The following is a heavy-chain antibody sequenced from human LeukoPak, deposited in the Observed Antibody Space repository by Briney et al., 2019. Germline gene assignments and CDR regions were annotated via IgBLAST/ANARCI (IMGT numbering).Heavy chain of an antibody. J-gene: IGHJ4*02. CDR2: IYVGGST. CDR3: ARGVYIAAAQYGY. D-gene: IGHD6-13*01. V-gene: IGHV3-53*01. Sequence: GGSLRLSCAASGFTVSSNYMSWVRQAPGKGLEWVSVIYVGGSTRYADSVKGRFTISRDNSKNTLYLQMNSLRAEDTAVYYCARGVYIAAAQYGYWGQGTLVTVSS. CDR1: GFTVSSNY.